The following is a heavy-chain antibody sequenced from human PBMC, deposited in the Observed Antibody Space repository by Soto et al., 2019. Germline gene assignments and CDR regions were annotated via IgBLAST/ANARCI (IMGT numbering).Heavy chain of an antibody. CDR1: GDSISRGNYY. CDR3: ATQDDYFPVVNDWYFDL. D-gene: IGHD4-17*01. CDR2: IYYSGGT. Sequence: QLQLQESGPGLVKPSETLSLTCSVSGDSISRGNYYWGWIRQPPGKGLEWIGSIYYSGGTYYNPSLKSRVTISVDTSKNQFSLKLTSVTAADTAVYYCATQDDYFPVVNDWYFDLWGRGTLVTVSS. J-gene: IGHJ2*01. V-gene: IGHV4-39*01.